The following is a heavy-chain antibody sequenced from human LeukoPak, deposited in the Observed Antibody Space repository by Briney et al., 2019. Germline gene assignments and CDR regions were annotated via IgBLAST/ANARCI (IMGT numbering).Heavy chain of an antibody. CDR3: ARGGNRYDSSGYYFGDAFDI. V-gene: IGHV1-24*01. D-gene: IGHD3-22*01. CDR1: GYTLTELS. J-gene: IGHJ3*02. Sequence: GASVKVSCKVSGYTLTELSMHWVRQTPGKGLEWMGGFDPEDGETIYAQKFQGRVTMTEDTSTDTAYMELSSLRSEDTAVYYCARGGNRYDSSGYYFGDAFDIWGQGTMVTVSS. CDR2: FDPEDGET.